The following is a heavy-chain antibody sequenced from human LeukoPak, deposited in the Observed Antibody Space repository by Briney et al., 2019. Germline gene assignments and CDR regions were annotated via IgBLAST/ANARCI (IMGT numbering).Heavy chain of an antibody. D-gene: IGHD6-13*01. CDR3: ATLTGSSPIDY. Sequence: PGRSLRLSCSASGLTLEDFAMHWVRQVSGKGLEWVAQISWDSTTIRYADSVKGRFTVSRDNAKNSLYLQMNSLRAEDTAVYYCATLTGSSPIDYWGQGTLVTVSS. CDR2: ISWDSTTI. J-gene: IGHJ4*02. V-gene: IGHV3-9*01. CDR1: GLTLEDFA.